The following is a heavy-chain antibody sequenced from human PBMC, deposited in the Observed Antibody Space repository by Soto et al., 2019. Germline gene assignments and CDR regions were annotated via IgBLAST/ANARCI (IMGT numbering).Heavy chain of an antibody. CDR2: INWNSGSI. V-gene: IGHV3-9*01. D-gene: IGHD6-13*01. J-gene: IGHJ1*01. CDR1: GFTFDDYA. CDR3: VKDESINWYSGHFRH. Sequence: GGSLRLSCAASGFTFDDYAMHWVRQVPGKGLEWVSGINWNSGSIGYGDSVKGRFAISRDNAKNSLHLQMNSLSAEDTAFYYCVKDESINWYSGHFRHWGQGTLVTVS.